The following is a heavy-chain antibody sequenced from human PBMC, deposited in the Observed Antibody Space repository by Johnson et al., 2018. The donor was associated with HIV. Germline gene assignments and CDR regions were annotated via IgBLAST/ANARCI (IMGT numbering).Heavy chain of an antibody. CDR3: AKGRPVRDGDAFDI. CDR2: ISWNSGSI. Sequence: VQLVESGGGLVQPGRSLRLSCAASGFTFDDYAMHWVRQVPGKGLEWVSGISWNSGSIGYADSVKGRFTISRDNAKNSLYLQMNRLRAEDTALYYCAKGRPVRDGDAFDIWGQGTMVTVSS. J-gene: IGHJ3*02. V-gene: IGHV3-9*01. CDR1: GFTFDDYA.